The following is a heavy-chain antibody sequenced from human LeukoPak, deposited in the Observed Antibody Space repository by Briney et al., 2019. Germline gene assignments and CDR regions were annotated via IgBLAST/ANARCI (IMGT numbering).Heavy chain of an antibody. CDR3: ARDLMIAVAGTAFDY. V-gene: IGHV1-18*01. CDR2: ISAYNGNT. J-gene: IGHJ4*02. Sequence: ASVKVSRKASGYTFTSYGISWVRQAPGQGLEWMGWISAYNGNTNYAQKLQGRVTMTTDTSTSTAYMELRSLRSDDTAVYYCARDLMIAVAGTAFDYWGQGTLVTVSS. D-gene: IGHD6-19*01. CDR1: GYTFTSYG.